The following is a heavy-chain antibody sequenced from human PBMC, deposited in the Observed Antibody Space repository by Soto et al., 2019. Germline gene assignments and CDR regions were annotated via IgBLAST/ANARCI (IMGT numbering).Heavy chain of an antibody. J-gene: IGHJ4*02. CDR1: GFTYTTYT. Sequence: QVQLVESGGGVVQPGRSLRLSCAASGFTYTTYTMHWVRQAPGKGLEWVAVISYDGNNKFYADSVKGRFTISRDSTKHRLDLQMTTLRSDYSSMYYCARDGVSSPEYAWNYGTYFAYWGQGDLFTVSS. CDR3: ARDGVSSPEYAWNYGTYFAY. D-gene: IGHD1-7*01. V-gene: IGHV3-30*19. CDR2: ISYDGNNK.